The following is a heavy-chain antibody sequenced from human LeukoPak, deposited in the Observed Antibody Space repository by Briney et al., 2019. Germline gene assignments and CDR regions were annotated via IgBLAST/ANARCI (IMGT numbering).Heavy chain of an antibody. Sequence: GGSLRLSCAASGFTFSSYAMRWVRQAPGKGLEWVSAISGSGGSTYYADSVKGRFTISRDNSKNTLYLQMNSLRADDTAVYYCAKDILYSGSYGDWGQGTLVTVSS. CDR1: GFTFSSYA. J-gene: IGHJ4*02. CDR3: AKDILYSGSYGD. V-gene: IGHV3-23*01. CDR2: ISGSGGST. D-gene: IGHD1-26*01.